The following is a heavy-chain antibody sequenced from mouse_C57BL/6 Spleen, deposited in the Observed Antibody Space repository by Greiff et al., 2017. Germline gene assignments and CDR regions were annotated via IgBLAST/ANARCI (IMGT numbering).Heavy chain of an antibody. V-gene: IGHV5-12*01. D-gene: IGHD1-1*01. J-gene: IGHJ2*01. CDR2: ISNGGGST. CDR1: GFTFSDYY. Sequence: EVMLVESGGGLVQPGGSLKLSCAASGFTFSDYYMYWVRQTPEKRLEWVAYISNGGGSTYYPDTVKGRFTITRDNAKNTLYLQMSRLKSEDTAMYYCARLDYCCSSSFDYWGQGTTLTVSS. CDR3: ARLDYCCSSSFDY.